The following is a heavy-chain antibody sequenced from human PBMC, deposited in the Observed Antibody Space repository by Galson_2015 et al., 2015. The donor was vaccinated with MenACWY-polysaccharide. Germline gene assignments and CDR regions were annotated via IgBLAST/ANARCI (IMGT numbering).Heavy chain of an antibody. CDR3: ARGGKEDYESGGYLNWFDH. CDR1: GDSFSSYD. Sequence: SVQVSCRASGDSFSSYDINWGRQTTGQGLEWMGWMNPNSGNTGYAQKFQGRVTMTRNTSISIAYMELSSMRSEDTAVYYCARGGKEDYESGGYLNWFDHWGQGTLVTVSS. J-gene: IGHJ5*02. D-gene: IGHD3-22*01. CDR2: MNPNSGNT. V-gene: IGHV1-8*01.